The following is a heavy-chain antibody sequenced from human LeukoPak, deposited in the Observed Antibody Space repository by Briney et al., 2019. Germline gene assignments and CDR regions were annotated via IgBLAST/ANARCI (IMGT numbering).Heavy chain of an antibody. Sequence: GGSLRLSCEASEFTLNTIPMTWVRQAPGKGLEWIAYIGRTDNRVYYAESVTGRFTISRDTGKNSLFLQLTSLRADDTAIYYCARELRVGLGELIGAFDLWGQGTLVTVSP. CDR2: IGRTDNRV. D-gene: IGHD3-10*01. CDR1: EFTLNTIP. V-gene: IGHV3-48*03. CDR3: ARELRVGLGELIGAFDL. J-gene: IGHJ3*01.